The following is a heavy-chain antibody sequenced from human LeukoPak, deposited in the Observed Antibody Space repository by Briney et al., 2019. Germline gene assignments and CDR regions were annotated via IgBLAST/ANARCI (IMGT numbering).Heavy chain of an antibody. CDR2: IFHSGST. Sequence: SETLSLTCTVSGGSIKSHFWSWVRQPPGKRLEWIGYIFHSGSTNYNPSLKSRVTISVDTSKNQFSLKLSSVTAADTAVYYCARGSNYYDSGKGWFDPWGQGTLVTVSS. V-gene: IGHV4-59*11. J-gene: IGHJ5*02. D-gene: IGHD3-10*01. CDR1: GGSIKSHF. CDR3: ARGSNYYDSGKGWFDP.